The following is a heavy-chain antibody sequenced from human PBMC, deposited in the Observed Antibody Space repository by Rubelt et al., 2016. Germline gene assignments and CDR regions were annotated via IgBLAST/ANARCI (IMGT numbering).Heavy chain of an antibody. J-gene: IGHJ6*02. V-gene: IGHV1-3*01. CDR1: GYNFKIYG. CDR3: ARDEDV. Sequence: QAQLVQSGAEVKKPGASVKVSCKASGYNFKIYGMHWVSQAPGQGLEWMGGINAGYGETQYTQTLEGRLTITTDTSATNSDMELSSATSEATALYFCARDEDVWGQGTTVTVSS. CDR2: INAGYGET.